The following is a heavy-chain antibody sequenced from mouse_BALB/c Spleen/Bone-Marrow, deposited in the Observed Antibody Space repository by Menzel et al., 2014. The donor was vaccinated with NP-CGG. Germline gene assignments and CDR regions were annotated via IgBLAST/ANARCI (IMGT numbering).Heavy chain of an antibody. CDR2: IYPYNGGT. D-gene: IGHD4-1*01. Sequence: EVQLVESGPELVKPGASVKISCKASGYTFTDYNMHWVKQSHGKSLEWIGYIYPYNGGTGYNQKFKSKATLTVDNSSSTAYMKLRSLTSEDSAVYYCARLGRDYWGQGTTLTVSS. CDR1: GYTFTDYN. J-gene: IGHJ2*01. V-gene: IGHV1S29*02. CDR3: ARLGRDY.